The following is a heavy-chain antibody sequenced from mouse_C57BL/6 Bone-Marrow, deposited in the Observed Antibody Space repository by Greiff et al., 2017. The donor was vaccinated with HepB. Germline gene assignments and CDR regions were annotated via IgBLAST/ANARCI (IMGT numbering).Heavy chain of an antibody. D-gene: IGHD5-1*01. Sequence: DVKLVESGGDLVKPGGSLKLSCAASGFTFSSYGMSWVRQTPDKRLEWVATISSGGSYTYYPDSVKGRFTISRDNAKNTLYLQMSSLKSEDTAMYYCASHLPSWFAYWGQGTLVTVSA. CDR3: ASHLPSWFAY. J-gene: IGHJ3*01. CDR1: GFTFSSYG. V-gene: IGHV5-6*02. CDR2: ISSGGSYT.